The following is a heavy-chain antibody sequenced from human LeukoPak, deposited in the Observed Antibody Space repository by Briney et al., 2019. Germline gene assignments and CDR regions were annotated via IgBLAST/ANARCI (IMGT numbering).Heavy chain of an antibody. J-gene: IGHJ4*02. CDR2: ISSTSSYI. CDR3: ARDWAGSSYDH. V-gene: IGHV3-21*01. Sequence: GGSLRLSCAASGFTFSSYSIHWVRQTPGKGLEWASSISSTSSYIYYADSVKGRFTISRDNAKNTVYLQMKSLRAEDTAVYYWARDWAGSSYDHWGQGTLVTVSS. D-gene: IGHD3-10*01. CDR1: GFTFSSYS.